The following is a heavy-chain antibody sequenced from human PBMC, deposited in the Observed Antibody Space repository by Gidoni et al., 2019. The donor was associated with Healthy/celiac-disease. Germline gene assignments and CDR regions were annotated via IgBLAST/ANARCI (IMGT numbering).Heavy chain of an antibody. Sequence: QVQLQESGPGLVKPSETLSLTGTGSGGSISSYYWSWIRQPPGKGLEWIGYIYYSGSTNYNPSLKSRVTISVDTSKNQFSLKLSSVTAADTAVYYCASQLDYYGSGSPSKAFDIWGQGTMVTVSS. V-gene: IGHV4-59*08. D-gene: IGHD3-10*01. CDR1: GGSISSYY. CDR2: IYYSGST. CDR3: ASQLDYYGSGSPSKAFDI. J-gene: IGHJ3*02.